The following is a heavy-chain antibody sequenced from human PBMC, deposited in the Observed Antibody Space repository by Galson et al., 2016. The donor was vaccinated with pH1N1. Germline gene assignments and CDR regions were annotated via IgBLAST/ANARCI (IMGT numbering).Heavy chain of an antibody. CDR3: ARHPRFYDSSGYYFDY. V-gene: IGHV4-38-2*01. Sequence: SETLSLTCAVSGYSIRNGYFWGWIRQPPGQGLEWIGIIYHSGTTYYNPSLESRVTISVDTSKNQFSLKVKSVTAADTAVYYGARHPRFYDSSGYYFDYWSQGILVTVSS. D-gene: IGHD3-22*01. CDR1: GYSIRNGYF. J-gene: IGHJ4*02. CDR2: IYHSGTT.